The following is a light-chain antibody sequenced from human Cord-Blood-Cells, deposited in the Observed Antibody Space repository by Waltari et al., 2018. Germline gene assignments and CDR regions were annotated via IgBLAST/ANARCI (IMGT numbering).Light chain of an antibody. V-gene: IGLV1-44*01. Sequence: QSVLTQPPSASGTPGQRVTISCSGRSSNIGSNPVNWYQQLPGTAPKLLIYSNSQRPSGVPDRCAGSKSGTSAALAISGLQYEDEADYYCAAWDDSLNGYVFGTGTKVTVL. J-gene: IGLJ1*01. CDR1: SSNIGSNP. CDR3: AAWDDSLNGYV. CDR2: SNS.